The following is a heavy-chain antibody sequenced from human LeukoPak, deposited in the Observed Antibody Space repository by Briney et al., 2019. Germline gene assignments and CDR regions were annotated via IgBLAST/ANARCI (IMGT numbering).Heavy chain of an antibody. V-gene: IGHV3-23*01. J-gene: IGHJ3*02. Sequence: PGGPVTLSCAASGFTFNSYAMSWLRQAPGKGLAWVSAISGSGSSTYYADSVKGRFTISRDNSKNTLYLQMNSLRAEDTAVYYLGNDMVVVDITPPDVFDSCDQQTMLTVYS. D-gene: IGHD3-22*01. CDR2: ISGSGSST. CDR1: GFTFNSYA. CDR3: GNDMVVVDITPPDVFDS.